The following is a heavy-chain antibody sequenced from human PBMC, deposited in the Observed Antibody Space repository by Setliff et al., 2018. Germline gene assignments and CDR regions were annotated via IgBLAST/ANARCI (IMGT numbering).Heavy chain of an antibody. CDR1: GYTFTDSF. J-gene: IGHJ4*02. CDR2: INPNRDDT. Sequence: ASVKVSCKASGYTFTDSFIHWVRRAPGQGFEWLGWINPNRDDTKYAQKFQHRILMAKDTSLNTVYVELSSLRSDDTATYYCARDGSAFFYQNWGQGSLVTVSS. CDR3: ARDGSAFFYQN. D-gene: IGHD1-26*01. V-gene: IGHV1-2*02.